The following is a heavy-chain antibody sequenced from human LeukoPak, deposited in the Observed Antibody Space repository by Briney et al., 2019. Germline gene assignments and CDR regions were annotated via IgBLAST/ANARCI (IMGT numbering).Heavy chain of an antibody. CDR2: IYYSGST. V-gene: IGHV4-31*03. Sequence: SETLSLTCTVSGGSISSGGYYWSWIRQHPRKGLEWIGYIYYSGSTYYNPSLKSRVTISVDTSKNQFSLKLSSVTAADTAVYYCAREPVGYCTNGVCYTGPGNFDYWGQGTLVTVSS. D-gene: IGHD2-8*01. CDR1: GGSISSGGYY. J-gene: IGHJ4*02. CDR3: AREPVGYCTNGVCYTGPGNFDY.